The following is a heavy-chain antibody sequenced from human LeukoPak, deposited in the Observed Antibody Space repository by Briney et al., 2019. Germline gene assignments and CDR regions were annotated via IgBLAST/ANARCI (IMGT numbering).Heavy chain of an antibody. V-gene: IGHV4-59*01. J-gene: IGHJ4*02. CDR2: IYYSGST. CDR3: ARVAYCGGDCYSFDY. D-gene: IGHD2-21*02. Sequence: SETLSLTCTVSGGSISGYYWSWIRQPPGKGLEWIACIYYSGSTNYNPSLKSRVTISVDTSKKQFSLKLSSVTAADTAVYYCARVAYCGGDCYSFDYWGQGTLVTVSS. CDR1: GGSISGYY.